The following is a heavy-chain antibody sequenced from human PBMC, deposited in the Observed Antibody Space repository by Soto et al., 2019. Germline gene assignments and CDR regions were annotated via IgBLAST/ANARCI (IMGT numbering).Heavy chain of an antibody. CDR3: ARRTVTKYYYFXY. D-gene: IGHD4-17*01. J-gene: IGHJ4*02. CDR1: GGSISSSSYY. CDR2: IYYSGST. V-gene: IGHV4-39*01. Sequence: SETLSLTCTVSGGSISSSSYYWGWIRQPPGKGLEWIGSIYYSGSTYYNPSLKSRVTISVDTSKNQFSLKLSSVTVADTAVYFCARRTVTKYYYFXYWSQGNLVTVSS.